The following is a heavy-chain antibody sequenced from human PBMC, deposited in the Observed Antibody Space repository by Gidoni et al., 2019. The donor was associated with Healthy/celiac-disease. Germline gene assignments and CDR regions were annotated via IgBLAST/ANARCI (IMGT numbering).Heavy chain of an antibody. J-gene: IGHJ6*02. CDR1: GGSFSVYY. V-gene: IGHV4-34*01. CDR3: ARGLSPSSLDFWSAGGYGMDV. CDR2: INHSGST. Sequence: QVQLQQWCAGLLKPSETLSLTCAVYGGSFSVYYWSWIRQPPGKGLEWIGEINHSGSTNYNPSLKSRVTISVDTSKNQFSLKLSSVTAADTAVYYCARGLSPSSLDFWSAGGYGMDVWGQGTTVTVSS. D-gene: IGHD3-3*01.